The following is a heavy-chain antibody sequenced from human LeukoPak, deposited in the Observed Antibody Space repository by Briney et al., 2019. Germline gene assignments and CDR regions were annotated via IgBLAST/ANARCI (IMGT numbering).Heavy chain of an antibody. CDR1: GFTFSSYG. D-gene: IGHD6-13*01. CDR3: AKDRSSSWYGDYFDY. Sequence: PGGSLRLSCAASGFTFSSYGMHWVRQAPGKGLEWVAFIRYDGSNKYYADSVKGRFTISRDNSKNTLYLQMNSLRAEDTAVYYCAKDRSSSWYGDYFDYWGRGTLVTVSS. CDR2: IRYDGSNK. J-gene: IGHJ4*02. V-gene: IGHV3-30*02.